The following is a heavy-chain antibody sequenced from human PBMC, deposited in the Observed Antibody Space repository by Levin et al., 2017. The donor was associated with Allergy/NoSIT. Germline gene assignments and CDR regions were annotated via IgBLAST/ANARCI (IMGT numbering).Heavy chain of an antibody. D-gene: IGHD2-2*01. CDR2: IIPIFGTA. CDR1: GGTFSSYA. CDR3: ARDQSICSSTSCYDAFDI. Sequence: SVKVSCKASGGTFSSYAISWVRQAPGQGLEWMGGIIPIFGTANYAQKFQGRVTITADKSTSTAYMELSSLRSEDTAVYYCARDQSICSSTSCYDAFDIWGQGTMVTVSS. V-gene: IGHV1-69*06. J-gene: IGHJ3*02.